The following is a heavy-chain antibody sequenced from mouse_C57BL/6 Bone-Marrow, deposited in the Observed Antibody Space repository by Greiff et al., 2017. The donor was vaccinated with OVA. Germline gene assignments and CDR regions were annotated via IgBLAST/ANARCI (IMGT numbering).Heavy chain of an antibody. CDR3: ARRGPGDYAMDY. CDR1: GFTFSSYG. CDR2: ISSGGSYT. V-gene: IGHV5-6*01. J-gene: IGHJ4*01. Sequence: EVQRVESGGDLVKPGGSLKLSCAASGFTFSSYGMSWVRQTPDKRLEWVATISSGGSYTYYPDSVKGRFTISRDNAKNTLYLQMSSLKSEDTAMYYCARRGPGDYAMDYWGQGTSVTVSS.